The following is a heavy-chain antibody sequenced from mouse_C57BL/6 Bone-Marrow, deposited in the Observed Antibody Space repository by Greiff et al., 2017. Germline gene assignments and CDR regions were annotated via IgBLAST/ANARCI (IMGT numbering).Heavy chain of an antibody. CDR1: GYTFTNYW. D-gene: IGHD4-1*01. Sequence: VQLQESGAELVRPGTSVKISCKASGYTFTNYWIGWAKQRPGHGLEWIGDIYPGGGYTNYKEKFKGKVTLTADKSSSTAYMQFSSLTSEDSAIYYCARRTGTFFDYWGQGTTLTVSS. J-gene: IGHJ2*01. CDR2: IYPGGGYT. V-gene: IGHV1-63*01. CDR3: ARRTGTFFDY.